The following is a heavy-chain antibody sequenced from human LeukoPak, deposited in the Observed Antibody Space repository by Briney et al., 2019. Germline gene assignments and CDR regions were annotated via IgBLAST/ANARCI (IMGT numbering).Heavy chain of an antibody. V-gene: IGHV3-21*01. CDR3: ARVEGYCSIGSCYGLDI. CDR1: GFTFSTYG. J-gene: IGHJ6*02. D-gene: IGHD2-15*01. Sequence: PGGPLRLSCAASGFTFSTYGMTWARQAPGKGLEWVSSITSSSSDKYYAESVKGRFTISRDYAKNSLYLQVNTLSAEDTAIYFCARVEGYCSIGSCYGLDIWGPGTPLTVSS. CDR2: ITSSSSDK.